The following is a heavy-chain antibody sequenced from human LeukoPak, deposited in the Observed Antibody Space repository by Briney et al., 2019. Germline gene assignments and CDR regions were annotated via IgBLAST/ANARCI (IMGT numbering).Heavy chain of an antibody. V-gene: IGHV4-4*02. CDR1: GGSISSSNW. CDR3: ARVIGHYYRGFDS. Sequence: SGTLSLTCAVSGGSISSSNWWSWVRQPPGKGLEWIGEIYDSGSTICNPSLKSRVTISVDKSKNQFSLKVSSVTAADTAMYYCARVIGHYYRGFDSWGQGILVTVSS. J-gene: IGHJ4*02. CDR2: IYDSGST. D-gene: IGHD1-26*01.